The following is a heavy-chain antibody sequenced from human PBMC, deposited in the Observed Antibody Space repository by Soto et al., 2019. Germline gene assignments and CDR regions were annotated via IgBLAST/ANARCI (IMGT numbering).Heavy chain of an antibody. CDR3: AVQRLTYYYGSGSYGTLDY. CDR2: ISGSGGST. CDR1: GFTFSSYA. V-gene: IGHV3-23*01. Sequence: EVQLLESGGGLVQPGGSLRLSCAASGFTFSSYAMSWVRQAPGKGLEWVSAISGSGGSTYYADSVKGRFTITRDNSKNTLYLQMNSLGAEDTAVYYCAVQRLTYYYGSGSYGTLDYWGQGTLVTVSS. D-gene: IGHD3-10*01. J-gene: IGHJ4*02.